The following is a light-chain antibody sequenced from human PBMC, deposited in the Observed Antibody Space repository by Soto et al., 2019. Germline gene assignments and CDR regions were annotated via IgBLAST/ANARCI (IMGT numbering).Light chain of an antibody. CDR2: RNN. J-gene: IGLJ2*01. CDR3: AAWDGNLRALR. V-gene: IGLV1-47*01. CDR1: SSNIGSNY. Sequence: QSVLTQPPSASGTLGQRVTIACSGGSSNIGSNYVSWYQHLPGTAPKLLIYRNNQWPSGVPDRFSGSKSGTSASLAISGLRSEDEADYYCAAWDGNLRALRFGGGTKLTVL.